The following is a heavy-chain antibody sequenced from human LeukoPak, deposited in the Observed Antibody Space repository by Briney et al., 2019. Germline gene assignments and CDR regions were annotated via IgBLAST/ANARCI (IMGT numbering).Heavy chain of an antibody. Sequence: GGSLRLSCAASGFTVSSNYMSWVRQAPGKGLERVSVIYSGGSTYYADSVKGRFTISRDNSKNTLYLQMNSLRAEDTAVYYCARDTDYSSSPIVYFDYWGQGTLVTVSS. V-gene: IGHV3-66*02. D-gene: IGHD6-6*01. CDR1: GFTVSSNY. J-gene: IGHJ4*02. CDR3: ARDTDYSSSPIVYFDY. CDR2: IYSGGST.